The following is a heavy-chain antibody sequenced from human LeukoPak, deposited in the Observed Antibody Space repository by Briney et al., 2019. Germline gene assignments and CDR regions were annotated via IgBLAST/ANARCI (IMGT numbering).Heavy chain of an antibody. CDR2: ISGSGGST. V-gene: IGHV3-23*01. J-gene: IGHJ6*03. CDR3: AKKGLLMVYATRMWDYYYMDV. CDR1: GFTFSSYA. Sequence: GGSLRLSCAASGFTFSSYAMSWVRQAPGKGLEWVSAISGSGGSTYYADSVKGRFTISRDNSKNTLYLQMNSLRAEDTAVYYCAKKGLLMVYATRMWDYYYMDVWGKGTTVTVSS. D-gene: IGHD2-8*01.